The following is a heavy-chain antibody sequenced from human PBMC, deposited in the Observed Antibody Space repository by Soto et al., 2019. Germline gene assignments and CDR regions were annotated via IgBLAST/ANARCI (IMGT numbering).Heavy chain of an antibody. CDR1: GFTFSNAW. CDR3: TTRFGVVSKEGMDV. CDR2: IKSKTDGGTT. V-gene: IGHV3-15*07. J-gene: IGHJ6*02. D-gene: IGHD3-3*01. Sequence: GGSLRLSCAASGFTFSNAWMNWVRQAPGKGLEWVGRIKSKTDGGTTDYAAPVKGRFTISRDDSKNTLYLQMNSLKTEDTAVYYCTTRFGVVSKEGMDVWGQGTTVTVSS.